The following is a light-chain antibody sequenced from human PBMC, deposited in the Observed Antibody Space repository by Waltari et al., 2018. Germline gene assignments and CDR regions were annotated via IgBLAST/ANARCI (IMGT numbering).Light chain of an antibody. CDR3: QQYSSFST. CDR1: QSVGTW. Sequence: DIQMTQSPSTRSASVGDRVTISCRASQSVGTWLAWYQQKPGKAPKLLIYMASSLDSGVPSRFSGSGSGTDFTLTISSLQPDDFATYSCQQYSSFSTFGQGTKV. V-gene: IGKV1-5*03. J-gene: IGKJ2*01. CDR2: MAS.